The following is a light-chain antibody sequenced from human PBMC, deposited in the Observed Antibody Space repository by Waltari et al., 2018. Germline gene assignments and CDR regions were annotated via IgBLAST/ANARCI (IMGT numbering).Light chain of an antibody. J-gene: IGLJ3*02. V-gene: IGLV2-14*04. CDR3: SSYTSSNTWV. CDR2: DVT. Sequence: WDQQHPGKAPKVMIYDVTKRPSGVSNRFSGSKSGSTASLIISGLQAEDEADYYCSSYTSSNTWVFGGGTKLTVL.